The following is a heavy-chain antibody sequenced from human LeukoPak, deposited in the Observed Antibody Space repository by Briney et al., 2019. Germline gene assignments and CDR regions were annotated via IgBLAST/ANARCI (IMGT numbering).Heavy chain of an antibody. CDR1: GYTFTSYG. V-gene: IGHV1-18*01. Sequence: GASVKVSCKASGYTFTSYGLTWVRQAPGQGLEWMGWISAYNGNTNYAQKLQGRVTMTTDTSTSTAYMELRSLTSDDTAVYYCARDGPSTPPYGSGYYHEWHFDYWGQGIMVTVSS. CDR3: ARDGPSTPPYGSGYYHEWHFDY. J-gene: IGHJ4*02. D-gene: IGHD3-3*01. CDR2: ISAYNGNT.